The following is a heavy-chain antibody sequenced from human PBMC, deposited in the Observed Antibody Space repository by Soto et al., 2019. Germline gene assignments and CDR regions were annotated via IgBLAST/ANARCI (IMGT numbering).Heavy chain of an antibody. CDR2: INPSGGST. CDR3: AREVAVAGTSDAFDI. V-gene: IGHV1-46*01. J-gene: IGHJ3*02. D-gene: IGHD6-19*01. CDR1: GYTFTSYY. Sequence: ASVKVSCKASGYTFTSYYMHWVRQAPGQGLEWMGIINPSGGSTSYAQKFQGRVTMTRDTSTSTVYMELSSLRSEDTAVYYCAREVAVAGTSDAFDIWGQGTMVTVSS.